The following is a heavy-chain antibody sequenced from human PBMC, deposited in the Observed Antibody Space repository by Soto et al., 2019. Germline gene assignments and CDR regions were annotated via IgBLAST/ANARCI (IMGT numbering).Heavy chain of an antibody. CDR3: ARDRVISRATFEY. D-gene: IGHD2-15*01. V-gene: IGHV4-61*01. J-gene: IGHJ4*02. CDR2: IYHNGRT. Sequence: SETLSLTCLVSGDAVSSVNFYWSWIRQPPGKGLEWIGHIYHNGRTKYSPSLKSRVTISADTSKNQFSLKLNSVTAADTAVYYCARDRVISRATFEYWGPGTLVTVSS. CDR1: GDAVSSVNFY.